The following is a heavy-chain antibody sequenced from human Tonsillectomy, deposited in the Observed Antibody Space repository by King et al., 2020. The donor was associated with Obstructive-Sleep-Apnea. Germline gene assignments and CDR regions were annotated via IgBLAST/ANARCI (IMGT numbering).Heavy chain of an antibody. CDR3: ARESAPHDKGDVFKA. CDR1: GFTFRSYT. J-gene: IGHJ3*01. D-gene: IGHD1-1*01. V-gene: IGHV3-21*01. Sequence: VQLVESGGGLVKPGGSLRLSCAASGFTFRSYTMVWVRQAPGKGLEWVSSSLSSSSDKYYADSVKGRFDISRDNAENSLYLQMNSLRVDDTAIYFCARESAPHDKGDVFKAWGQGTM. CDR2: SLSSSSDK.